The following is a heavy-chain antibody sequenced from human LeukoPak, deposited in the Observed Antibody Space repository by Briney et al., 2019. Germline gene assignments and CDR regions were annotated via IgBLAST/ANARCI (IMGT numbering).Heavy chain of an antibody. Sequence: SVKVSCKASGGTFSSYALSWVRQAPGQGLEWVGGIIPIFGTANYSQKFQGGVTITTDESTRTAYPQLSSLRSEDTAVYYCARGITMVQGVIGYYYMDVWGKGTTVTVSS. CDR2: IIPIFGTA. V-gene: IGHV1-69*05. CDR1: GGTFSSYA. J-gene: IGHJ6*03. CDR3: ARGITMVQGVIGYYYMDV. D-gene: IGHD3-10*01.